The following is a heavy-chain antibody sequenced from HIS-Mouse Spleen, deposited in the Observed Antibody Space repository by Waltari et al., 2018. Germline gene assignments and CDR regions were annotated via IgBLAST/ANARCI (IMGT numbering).Heavy chain of an antibody. D-gene: IGHD6-19*01. Sequence: QMQLVQSGPEVKKPGTSVKVSCKASGFTFTSSAVQWVRQARGQRLEWIGWIASGRGKTNNAQKFQDRDTITRDMSTSTAYMELSSLRSEDTAVYYCAAEGDSSGWYGYFDYWGQGTLVTVSS. J-gene: IGHJ4*02. CDR2: IASGRGKT. CDR3: AAEGDSSGWYGYFDY. CDR1: GFTFTSSA. V-gene: IGHV1-58*01.